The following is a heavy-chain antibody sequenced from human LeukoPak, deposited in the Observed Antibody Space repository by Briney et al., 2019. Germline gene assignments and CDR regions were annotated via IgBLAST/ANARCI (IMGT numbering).Heavy chain of an antibody. D-gene: IGHD6-19*01. CDR3: AKGSIAVAGAFDY. CDR2: ISYDGSNK. CDR1: GLTFSSHW. J-gene: IGHJ4*02. V-gene: IGHV3-30*18. Sequence: GGSLRLSCAASGLTFSSHWMHWVRQAPGKGLEWVAVISYDGSNKYYADSVKGRFTISRDNSKNTLYLQMNSLRAEDTAVHYCAKGSIAVAGAFDYWGQGTLVTVSS.